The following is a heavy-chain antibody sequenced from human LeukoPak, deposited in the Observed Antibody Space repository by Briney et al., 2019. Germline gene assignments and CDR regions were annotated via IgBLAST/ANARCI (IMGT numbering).Heavy chain of an antibody. CDR1: GGSISTYY. CDR2: IYYSGST. D-gene: IGHD3-10*01. CDR3: ARQRLLWFGESNSGFDY. Sequence: SETLSLTCTVPGGSISTYYWNWIRQPPGKGLEWIGYIYYSGSTNYNPSLKSRVTISVDTFNNQFSLRLNSVTAADTAVYYCARQRLLWFGESNSGFDYWGQGTLVTVSS. J-gene: IGHJ4*02. V-gene: IGHV4-59*08.